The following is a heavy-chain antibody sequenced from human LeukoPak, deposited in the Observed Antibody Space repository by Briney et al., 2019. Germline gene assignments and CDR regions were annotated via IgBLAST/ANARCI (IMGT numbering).Heavy chain of an antibody. CDR1: GYTLTELS. D-gene: IGHD7-27*01. Sequence: ASMKVSCKVSGYTLTELSMHWVRQAPGKGLEWMGGFDPEDGETIYAQKFQGRVTMTEGTSTDTAYMELSSLRSEDTAVYYCATAPNPLTAERYFDYWGQGTLVTVSS. CDR3: ATAPNPLTAERYFDY. J-gene: IGHJ4*02. CDR2: FDPEDGET. V-gene: IGHV1-24*01.